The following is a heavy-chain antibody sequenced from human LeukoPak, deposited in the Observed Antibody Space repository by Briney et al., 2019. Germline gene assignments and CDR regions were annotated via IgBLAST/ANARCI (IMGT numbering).Heavy chain of an antibody. V-gene: IGHV1-24*01. CDR3: ARDPEGDTWGSWFDP. CDR2: FDPEDGET. D-gene: IGHD3-16*01. Sequence: ASVKVSCKVSGYTLTELSMHWVRQAPGKGLEWMGGFDPEDGETIYAQKFQGRVTMTADKSTSTAYMELSSLRSEDTAVYYCARDPEGDTWGSWFDPWGQGTLVTVSS. CDR1: GYTLTELS. J-gene: IGHJ5*02.